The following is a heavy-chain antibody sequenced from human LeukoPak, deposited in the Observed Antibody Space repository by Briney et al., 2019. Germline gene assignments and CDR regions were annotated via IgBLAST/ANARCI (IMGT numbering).Heavy chain of an antibody. D-gene: IGHD6-19*01. CDR2: ISGSGGST. CDR3: ARDLQEAYSSVWYGNYSYYYMDF. V-gene: IGHV3-23*01. Sequence: PGGSLRLSCAASGFTFSSYAMSWVRRAPGKGLEWVSAISGSGGSTYYADSVKGRFTISRDNSKNTLYLQMNSLRAEDTAVYYCARDLQEAYSSVWYGNYSYYYMDFWGTGTTVTVSS. CDR1: GFTFSSYA. J-gene: IGHJ6*03.